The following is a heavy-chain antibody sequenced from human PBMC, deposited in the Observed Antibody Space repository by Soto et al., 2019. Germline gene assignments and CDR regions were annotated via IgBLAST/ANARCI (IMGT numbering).Heavy chain of an antibody. CDR2: ISWNSGSI. D-gene: IGHD2-2*01. J-gene: IGHJ4*02. Sequence: SLRLSCAASGFTFDVYAMHWVRQNPGKGLEWVSGISWNSGSIGYADSVKGRFTISRDNAKNSLYLQMNSLRAEDTALYYCAKGAFVVVPAYVDYWGQGTLVTVSS. CDR3: AKGAFVVVPAYVDY. CDR1: GFTFDVYA. V-gene: IGHV3-9*01.